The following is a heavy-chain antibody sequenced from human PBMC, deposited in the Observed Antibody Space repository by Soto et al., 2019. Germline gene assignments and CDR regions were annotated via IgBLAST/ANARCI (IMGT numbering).Heavy chain of an antibody. CDR1: GYTFTSFG. CDR3: VRDLSGNPGY. Sequence: QVQLVQSGAEVKKPGASVKVSCKASGYTFTSFGISWVRQAPGQGLEWMGWISAYNGNTNYAQKLQGSVFMTTDSSTITAYMQPRSLCSDVTALYYCVRDLSGNPGYWGQGTLVTVSS. V-gene: IGHV1-18*01. J-gene: IGHJ4*02. D-gene: IGHD2-15*01. CDR2: ISAYNGNT.